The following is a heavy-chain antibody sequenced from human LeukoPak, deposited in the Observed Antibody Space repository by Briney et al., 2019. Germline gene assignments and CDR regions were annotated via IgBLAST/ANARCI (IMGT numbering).Heavy chain of an antibody. CDR2: IWYDGSNK. CDR1: GFSLSSYG. J-gene: IGHJ4*02. Sequence: PGRSLRLSCSASGFSLSSYGMHWVRQAPGKGLEWLAVIWYDGSNKYYADSVKGRFTVSRDNSKNTLYLQMNSLRAEDTAVYYCARRLGELDYWGQGTLVIVSS. V-gene: IGHV3-33*01. CDR3: ARRLGELDY. D-gene: IGHD3-16*01.